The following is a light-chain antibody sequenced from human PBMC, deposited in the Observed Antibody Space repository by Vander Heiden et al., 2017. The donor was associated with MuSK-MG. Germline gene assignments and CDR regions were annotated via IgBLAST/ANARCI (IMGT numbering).Light chain of an antibody. V-gene: IGLV3-1*01. CDR1: NFGTNN. CDR2: QDP. J-gene: IGLJ2*01. CDR3: REWASSAVV. Sequence: SYELTQPPSVSVSPGPTARITCAGDNFGTNNACWYQQKPDQSPVLVIPQDPQRPSGIPDCVFGSNSANTVTMTISGTEAVAEYYYYCREWASSAVVFGGGTKLTGL.